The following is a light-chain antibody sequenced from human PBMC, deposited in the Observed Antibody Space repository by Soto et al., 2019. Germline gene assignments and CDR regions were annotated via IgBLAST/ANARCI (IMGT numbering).Light chain of an antibody. V-gene: IGLV1-40*01. J-gene: IGLJ1*01. Sequence: VLTQPPSVSWAPGQRVTISCTGSSSNIGAGYDVHWYQQLPGPAPKLLIYGNSNRPSGVPDRFSGSKSGTSASLAITGLQAEDEADYYCQSYDSSLSGSEVFGTGTKVTAL. CDR3: QSYDSSLSGSEV. CDR1: SSNIGAGYD. CDR2: GNS.